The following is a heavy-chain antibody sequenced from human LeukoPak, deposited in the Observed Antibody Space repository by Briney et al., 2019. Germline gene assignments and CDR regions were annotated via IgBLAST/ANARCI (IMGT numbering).Heavy chain of an antibody. CDR2: IFSDGYTK. J-gene: IGHJ4*02. V-gene: IGHV3-33*01. D-gene: IGHD3-10*01. Sequence: GGSLRLSCAASGFIFCTYGLHWVRQAPGKGLEWVAVIFSDGYTKYYAASVKDRFTISRDNSKNTLYLHMNSLIPGDTGVYYCARASGPFDFWGQGTLLTVSS. CDR1: GFIFCTYG. CDR3: ARASGPFDF.